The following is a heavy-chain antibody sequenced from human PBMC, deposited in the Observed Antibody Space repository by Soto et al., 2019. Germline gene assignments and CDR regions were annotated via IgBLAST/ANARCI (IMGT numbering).Heavy chain of an antibody. CDR2: ISSSGSII. J-gene: IGHJ4*02. CDR3: ARDLGYYDSSGYFDY. V-gene: IGHV3-11*01. CDR1: GFTFSDYY. D-gene: IGHD3-22*01. Sequence: VGSLRLSCAASGFTFSDYYMSWIRQAPGKGLEWVSYISSSGSIIYYADSVKGRFTISRDNAKNSLYLQMNSLRAEDTAVYYCARDLGYYDSSGYFDYWGQGTLVTVSS.